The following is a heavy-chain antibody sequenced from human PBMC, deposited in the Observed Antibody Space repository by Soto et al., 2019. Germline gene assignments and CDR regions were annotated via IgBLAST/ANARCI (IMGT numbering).Heavy chain of an antibody. V-gene: IGHV3-48*02. Sequence: EVQLVESGGGLVQPGGSLRLSCAASGFTFSSYSMNWVRQAPGKGLEWVSYISSSSSTIYYADSVKGRFTISRDNAKNSLYLQMNSVRDEDTAVYYCARELYSSEEYNWFDPWGQGTLVTVSS. CDR3: ARELYSSEEYNWFDP. J-gene: IGHJ5*02. D-gene: IGHD6-25*01. CDR1: GFTFSSYS. CDR2: ISSSSSTI.